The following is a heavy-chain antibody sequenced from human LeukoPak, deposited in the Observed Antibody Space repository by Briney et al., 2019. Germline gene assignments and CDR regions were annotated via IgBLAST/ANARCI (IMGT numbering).Heavy chain of an antibody. D-gene: IGHD6-19*01. J-gene: IGHJ6*04. CDR1: GGTFSSYA. CDR3: ARDSTAVAGSYGMDV. Sequence: SVKVSCKASGGTFSSYAISWVRQAPGQGLEWMGGIIPIFGTANYAQKFQGRVTITADESTSTAYMEPSSLRSEDTAVYYCARDSTAVAGSYGMDVWGKGTTVTVSS. CDR2: IIPIFGTA. V-gene: IGHV1-69*13.